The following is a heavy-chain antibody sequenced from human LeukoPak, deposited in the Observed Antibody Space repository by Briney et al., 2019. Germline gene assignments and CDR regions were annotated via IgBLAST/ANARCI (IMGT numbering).Heavy chain of an antibody. CDR3: ARVSASSSSSVAFDY. Sequence: ASVRVSCKASGYTFTAYYIHWVRQAPGQGLEWMGIINPSGGSTSYAQKFQGRVTMTRDTSTSTVYMELSSLRSEDTAVYYCARVSASSSSSVAFDYWGQGTLVTVSS. D-gene: IGHD6-6*01. J-gene: IGHJ4*02. V-gene: IGHV1-46*01. CDR1: GYTFTAYY. CDR2: INPSGGST.